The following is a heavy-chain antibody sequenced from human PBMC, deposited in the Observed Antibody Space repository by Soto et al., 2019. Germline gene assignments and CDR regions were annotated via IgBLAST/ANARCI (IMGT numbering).Heavy chain of an antibody. CDR3: AGAQYTGSYFDACDV. D-gene: IGHD1-26*01. CDR1: GFSFSSYG. CDR2: IWYDGSNK. J-gene: IGHJ3*01. V-gene: IGHV3-33*03. Sequence: SGGSLRLSCAASGFSFSSYGMHWVRRAPGKGLDWVAVIWYDGSNKYYAESVKGRFTISRDNSKNTLYVQMNSLTVEDTAVYYCAGAQYTGSYFDACDVWGQGTMVTVSS.